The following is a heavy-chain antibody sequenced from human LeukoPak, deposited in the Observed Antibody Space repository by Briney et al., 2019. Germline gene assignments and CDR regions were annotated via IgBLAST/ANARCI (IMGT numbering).Heavy chain of an antibody. J-gene: IGHJ4*02. CDR2: INPSGGST. V-gene: IGHV1-46*01. CDR1: GYTFTSYY. Sequence: ASVKVSCKASGYTFTSYYMHWVRQAPGQGLEWMGIINPSGGSTSYAQKFQGRVTMTRDMSTSTVYMELSSLRSEDTAVYYCARGGAAMVRKYYFDYWGQGTLVTVSS. D-gene: IGHD5-18*01. CDR3: ARGGAAMVRKYYFDY.